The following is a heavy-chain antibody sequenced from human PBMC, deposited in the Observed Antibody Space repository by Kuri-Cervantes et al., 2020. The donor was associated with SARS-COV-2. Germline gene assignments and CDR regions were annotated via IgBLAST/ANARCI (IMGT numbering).Heavy chain of an antibody. D-gene: IGHD2-21*01. CDR2: ISSSSSYI. CDR3: GRELLLYYYYMDV. CDR1: GFTFSSYS. V-gene: IGHV3-21*01. J-gene: IGHJ6*03. Sequence: GESLKISCAASGFTFSSYSMNWVRQAPGKGLEWVSSISSSSSYIYYADSVKGRFTISRDNAKNSLYLQMNSLRAEGTAVYYCGRELLLYYYYMDVWGKGTTVTVSS.